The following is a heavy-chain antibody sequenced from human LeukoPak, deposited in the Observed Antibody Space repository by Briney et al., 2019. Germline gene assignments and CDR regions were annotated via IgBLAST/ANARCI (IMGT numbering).Heavy chain of an antibody. V-gene: IGHV4-34*01. Sequence: PSETLSLTCAVYGGSFSGYYWSWIRQPPGKGLEWIGEINHSGSTNYNPSLKSRVTISVDTSKNQFSLKLSSVTAADTAVYYCARGYYGSGSYYKPRPASSYRYFDYWGQGTLVTVSS. CDR1: GGSFSGYY. D-gene: IGHD3-10*01. CDR3: ARGYYGSGSYYKPRPASSYRYFDY. CDR2: INHSGST. J-gene: IGHJ4*02.